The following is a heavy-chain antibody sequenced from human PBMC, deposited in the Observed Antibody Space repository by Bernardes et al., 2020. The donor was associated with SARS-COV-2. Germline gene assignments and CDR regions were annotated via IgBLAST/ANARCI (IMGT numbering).Heavy chain of an antibody. V-gene: IGHV2-5*02. CDR3: AHRGSGFFYYGMDV. Sequence: LVKPTQTLTLTCTFSGFSLSTSGVGVGWIRQPPGKALEWLALIYWDDDKRYSPSLKSRLTITKDTSKNQVVLTMTNMDPVDTATYYCAHRGSGFFYYGMDVWGQGTTVIVSS. D-gene: IGHD3-22*01. CDR2: IYWDDDK. J-gene: IGHJ6*02. CDR1: GFSLSTSGVG.